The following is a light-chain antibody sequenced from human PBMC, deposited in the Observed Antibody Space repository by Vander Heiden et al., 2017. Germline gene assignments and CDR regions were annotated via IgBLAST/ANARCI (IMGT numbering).Light chain of an antibody. CDR2: DVS. V-gene: IGLV2-14*01. Sequence: QSALTQPASVSGSPGQSITISCTGTSSDVGGYNYVSWYQQHPGKAPKLMSYDVSNRPSGVSNRFSGSKSGNTDSLTISGLQAEDEADYYCSSYTSSSTGVVCGENKLIVL. CDR3: SSYTSSSTGV. J-gene: IGLJ3*02. CDR1: SSDVGGYNY.